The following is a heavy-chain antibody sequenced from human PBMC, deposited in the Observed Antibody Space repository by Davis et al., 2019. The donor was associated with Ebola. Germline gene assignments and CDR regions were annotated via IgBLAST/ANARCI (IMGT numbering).Heavy chain of an antibody. V-gene: IGHV3-23*01. Sequence: GESLKISCAASGFTFSSYAMSWVRQAPGKGLEWVSAISGSGGSTYYADSVKGRFTISRDNSKNTLYLQMNSLRAEDTAVYYCAKVPLTMIVVGPPHYYFDYWGQGTLVTVSS. CDR2: ISGSGGST. D-gene: IGHD3-22*01. CDR3: AKVPLTMIVVGPPHYYFDY. J-gene: IGHJ4*02. CDR1: GFTFSSYA.